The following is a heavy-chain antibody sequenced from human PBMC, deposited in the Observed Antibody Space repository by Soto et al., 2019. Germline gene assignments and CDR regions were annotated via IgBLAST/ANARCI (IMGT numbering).Heavy chain of an antibody. CDR3: ARHSGGSSSSWGYYYYYYMDV. CDR1: GGSISSYY. CDR2: IYYSGST. V-gene: IGHV4-59*08. D-gene: IGHD6-6*01. Sequence: QVQLQESGPGLVKPSETLSLTCTVSGGSISSYYWSWIRQPPGKGLEWIGYIYYSGSTNYNPSLNSRLTIAVDTAKNQFSLKLSSVTAADTAVYYCARHSGGSSSSWGYYYYYYMDVWGKGTTVTVSS. J-gene: IGHJ6*03.